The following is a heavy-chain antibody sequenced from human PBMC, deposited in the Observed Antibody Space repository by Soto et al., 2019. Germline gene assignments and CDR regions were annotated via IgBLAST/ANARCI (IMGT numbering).Heavy chain of an antibody. CDR3: ARSAGWYAVHS. V-gene: IGHV4-4*02. CDR2: VFHTGTT. Sequence: QVQLQESGPGLVKPSGTLSLTCGVSGDSVSSPYYWCWVRQPPGKGLEWIGEVFHTGTTSYNPSLSSRVTISMDKSNNQFSLDLSSVTAADTAVNYCARSAGWYAVHSWGPGTLVIVSS. D-gene: IGHD6-19*01. CDR1: GDSVSSPYY. J-gene: IGHJ4*02.